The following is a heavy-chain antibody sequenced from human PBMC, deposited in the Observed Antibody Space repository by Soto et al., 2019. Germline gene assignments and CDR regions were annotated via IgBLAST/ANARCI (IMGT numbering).Heavy chain of an antibody. CDR1: GFSFSNYW. J-gene: IGHJ4*02. D-gene: IGHD4-17*01. V-gene: IGHV3-7*01. CDR3: ASDYGQY. Sequence: EVQLVESGGGLVQPGGSLRLSCAASGFSFSNYWMTWVRQAPGKGLEWVANIKEDGSEMNYVDSVKGRFTISRDNAKNSLYLQMKRLGAGDTAVYYCASDYGQYWGQGTLVSVSA. CDR2: IKEDGSEM.